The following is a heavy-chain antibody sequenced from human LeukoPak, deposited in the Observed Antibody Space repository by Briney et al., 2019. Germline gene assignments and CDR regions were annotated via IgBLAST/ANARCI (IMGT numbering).Heavy chain of an antibody. Sequence: PGGSLRLSCAASGFTFSSYEMNWVRQAPGKGLEWVSSISSGAATIYYADPVKGRFTISRDNAKNSLYLQMNSLRAADTAVYYCARVGVLSSSWLLYWGQGTLVTVSS. CDR1: GFTFSSYE. D-gene: IGHD6-13*01. J-gene: IGHJ4*02. V-gene: IGHV3-48*03. CDR3: ARVGVLSSSWLLY. CDR2: ISSGAATI.